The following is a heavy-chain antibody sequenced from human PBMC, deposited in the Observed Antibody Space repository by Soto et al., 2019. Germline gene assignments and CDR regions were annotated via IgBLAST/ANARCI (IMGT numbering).Heavy chain of an antibody. D-gene: IGHD5-18*01. Sequence: ASVKVSCKASGYTFTNNGVTWVRQATGQGLEWMGWMNPGSGDTGYAQKFQGRVTMTRDISIATAYMELSSLRSEDTAIYYCARMASFGSLNWFDPWGQGTLVNVSS. CDR3: ARMASFGSLNWFDP. CDR1: GYTFTNNG. J-gene: IGHJ5*01. V-gene: IGHV1-8*01. CDR2: MNPGSGDT.